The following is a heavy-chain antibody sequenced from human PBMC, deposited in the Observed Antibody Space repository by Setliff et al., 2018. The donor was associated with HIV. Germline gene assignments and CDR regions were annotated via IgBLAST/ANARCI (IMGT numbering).Heavy chain of an antibody. CDR3: ARLAAGPSAINYDYYYCMDV. V-gene: IGHV1-69*13. D-gene: IGHD6-6*01. CDR1: GGTFSSYA. Sequence: SVKVSCKASGGTFSSYAISWVRQAPGQVLEWMGGIIPIFGTANYAQKFQGRVTITADESTSTAYMELSSLRSEDTAVYYCARLAAGPSAINYDYYYCMDVWGKGTTVTVAS. J-gene: IGHJ6*03. CDR2: IIPIFGTA.